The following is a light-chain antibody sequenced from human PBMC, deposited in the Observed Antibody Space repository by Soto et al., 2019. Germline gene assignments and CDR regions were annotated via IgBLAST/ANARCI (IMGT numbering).Light chain of an antibody. CDR2: EGS. CDR3: CSYAGSSTFV. Sequence: QSALTQPASVSGSRGQSITISCTGTSSDVGNYNLVSWYQQRPGKAPKLMIYEGSKRPSGVSYRFSGSKSGNTASLTVSGLLAEDEADYHCCSYAGSSTFVFGGGTKVTVL. CDR1: SSDVGNYNL. V-gene: IGLV2-23*03. J-gene: IGLJ3*02.